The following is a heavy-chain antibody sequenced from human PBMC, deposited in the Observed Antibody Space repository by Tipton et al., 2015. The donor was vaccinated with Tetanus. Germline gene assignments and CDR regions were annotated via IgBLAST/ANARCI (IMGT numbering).Heavy chain of an antibody. CDR2: IYYSGST. J-gene: IGHJ4*02. Sequence: TLSLTCSVSGGSISGSSYYWSWIRQPPGKALEWIGSIYYSGSTFYHPSLQSRVTISVDTSKNQFSLRLSSVTAADTAVYFCARHPPPYYYVSGSYLDYWGQGTPVTVSS. CDR1: GGSISGSSYY. V-gene: IGHV4-39*01. D-gene: IGHD3-10*01. CDR3: ARHPPPYYYVSGSYLDY.